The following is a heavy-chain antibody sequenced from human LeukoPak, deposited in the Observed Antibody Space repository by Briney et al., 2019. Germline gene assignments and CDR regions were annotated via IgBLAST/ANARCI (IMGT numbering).Heavy chain of an antibody. CDR1: GFTFDGYG. J-gene: IGHJ4*02. Sequence: GGSLRLSCAASGFTFDGYGMSWVRQAPGKGLEWVSSISSSSSSYIYYADSVKGRFTISRDNAKNSLYLQMNSLRAEDTAVYYCARDMADSSGWYPRPDYWGQGTLVTVSS. V-gene: IGHV3-21*01. CDR2: ISSSSSSYI. CDR3: ARDMADSSGWYPRPDY. D-gene: IGHD6-19*01.